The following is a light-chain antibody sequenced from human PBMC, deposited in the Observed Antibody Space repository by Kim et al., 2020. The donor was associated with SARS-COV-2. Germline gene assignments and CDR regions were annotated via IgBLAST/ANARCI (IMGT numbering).Light chain of an antibody. J-gene: IGLJ3*02. CDR3: YSAADNNWL. Sequence: SPGQPARITCSGDVLAKRYARWFQQKPGQAPLLVIYKDSKRPSGIPERFSGSSSGTTVTLTISGAQVEDEADYYCYSAADNNWLFGGGTQLTVL. CDR2: KDS. V-gene: IGLV3-27*01. CDR1: VLAKRY.